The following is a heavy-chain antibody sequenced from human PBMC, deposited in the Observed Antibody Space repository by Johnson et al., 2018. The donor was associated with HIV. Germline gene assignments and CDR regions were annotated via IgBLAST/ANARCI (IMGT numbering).Heavy chain of an antibody. Sequence: EQLVVSGGGLVQPGGSLRLSCAASGFTVNSNYINWVRQAPGKGLECVSGIYSGGRTYYADSVKGRFTISRDNSKNTLYLQMNSLRAEDTAVYFCARDPSRSPGAFDIWGQGTMVTVSS. CDR1: GFTVNSNY. V-gene: IGHV3-66*01. J-gene: IGHJ3*02. CDR3: ARDPSRSPGAFDI. CDR2: IYSGGRT.